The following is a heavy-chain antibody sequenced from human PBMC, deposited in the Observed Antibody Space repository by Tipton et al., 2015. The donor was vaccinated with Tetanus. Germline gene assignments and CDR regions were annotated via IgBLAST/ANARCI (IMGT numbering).Heavy chain of an antibody. D-gene: IGHD3-3*01. CDR3: ARANYEFPNKGPFDS. J-gene: IGHJ4*02. CDR1: GDSIKSYY. V-gene: IGHV4-59*01. CDR2: ISDSGRT. Sequence: TLSLTCVVSGDSIKSYYWSWIRQSAGKGLEWLAYISDSGRTNSNYSLKSRITISRDTSKNQFSLRLTSVTAADTAVYYCARANYEFPNKGPFDSWGQGTLVIVSS.